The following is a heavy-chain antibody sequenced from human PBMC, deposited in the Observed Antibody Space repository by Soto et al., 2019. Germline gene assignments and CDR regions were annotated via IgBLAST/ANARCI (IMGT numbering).Heavy chain of an antibody. CDR3: ARVRDGYNHY. CDR2: IYYSGST. D-gene: IGHD5-12*01. Sequence: PSETLSLTCTVSGGSISSYYWSWIRQPPGKGLEWIGYIYYSGSTNYNPSLKSRVTISVDTSKNQFSLKLSSVTAADTAVYYCARVRDGYNHYWGQGTLVTVSS. CDR1: GGSISSYY. J-gene: IGHJ4*02. V-gene: IGHV4-59*01.